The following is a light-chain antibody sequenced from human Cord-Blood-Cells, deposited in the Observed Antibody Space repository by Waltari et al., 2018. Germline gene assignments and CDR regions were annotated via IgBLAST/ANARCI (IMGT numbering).Light chain of an antibody. V-gene: IGKV3-15*01. Sequence: EIVLTLSPATLSESPGARATLSCRASQSVSINLAWYQQKPGQAPRLLIYGASTRATGIPARFSGSGSGTEFTLTISSLQSEDFAVYYCQQYNNWPPLTFGGGTKVEIK. J-gene: IGKJ4*01. CDR2: GAS. CDR1: QSVSIN. CDR3: QQYNNWPPLT.